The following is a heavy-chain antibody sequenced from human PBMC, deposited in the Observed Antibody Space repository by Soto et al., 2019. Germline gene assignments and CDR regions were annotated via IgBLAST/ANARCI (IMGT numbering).Heavy chain of an antibody. CDR1: GYTFTGYY. D-gene: IGHD2-15*01. Sequence: QVQLVQSGAEVKKPGASVKVSCKASGYTFTGYYMHWVRQAPGQGLEWMGWINPNSGGTNYAQKFQGLVTMTRDTSISTAYLGLSRLRSDDTAVYSCARDSGYCSGGSGYYYGRGVWGKGTTVTVSS. CDR2: INPNSGGT. V-gene: IGHV1-2*04. J-gene: IGHJ6*04. CDR3: ARDSGYCSGGSGYYYGRGV.